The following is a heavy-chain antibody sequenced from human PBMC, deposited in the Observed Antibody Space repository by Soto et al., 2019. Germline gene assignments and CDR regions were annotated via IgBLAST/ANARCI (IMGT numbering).Heavy chain of an antibody. J-gene: IGHJ4*02. V-gene: IGHV4-59*08. CDR3: ARHLPYCGGDCYSLDY. Sequence: SETLSLTCTVSGGSISSYYWSWIRQPPGKGLEWIGYIYYSASTNYSPSLKSRVTISVDTSKNQFPLNLSSVTAADTAVYYCARHLPYCGGDCYSLDYWGQGTLVTVSS. D-gene: IGHD2-21*02. CDR1: GGSISSYY. CDR2: IYYSAST.